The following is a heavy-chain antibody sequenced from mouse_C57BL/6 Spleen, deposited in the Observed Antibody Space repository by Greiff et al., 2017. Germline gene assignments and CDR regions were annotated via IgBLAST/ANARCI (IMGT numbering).Heavy chain of an antibody. J-gene: IGHJ2*01. CDR1: GYAFSSYW. D-gene: IGHD1-1*01. Sequence: QVQLQQSGAELVKPGASVKISCKASGYAFSSYWMNWVKQRPGKGLEWIGQIYPGDGDPNYNGKFKGKATLTADKSSSTAYMQLSSLTSEDSAVYFCARSLTTVADYFDYWGQGTTLTVSS. CDR3: ARSLTTVADYFDY. CDR2: IYPGDGDP. V-gene: IGHV1-80*01.